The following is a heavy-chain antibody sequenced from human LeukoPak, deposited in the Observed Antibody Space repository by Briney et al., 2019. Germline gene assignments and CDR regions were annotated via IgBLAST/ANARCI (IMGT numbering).Heavy chain of an antibody. D-gene: IGHD3-10*01. Sequence: PGGSLRLSCAASGFTFSSYAMSWVRQAPGKGLEWVSAISGSGGSTYYADSVKGRFTISRDNSKNTLYLQMNSLRAEDTAVYYCAKAQGSSGVHDAFDLWGQGTMVTVSS. V-gene: IGHV3-23*01. CDR3: AKAQGSSGVHDAFDL. CDR1: GFTFSSYA. J-gene: IGHJ3*01. CDR2: ISGSGGST.